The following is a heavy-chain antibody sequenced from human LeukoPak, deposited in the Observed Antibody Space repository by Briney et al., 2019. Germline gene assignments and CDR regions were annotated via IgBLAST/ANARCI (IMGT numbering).Heavy chain of an antibody. Sequence: PSETLSLTCAVYGGSFSGYYWSWIRQPPGKGLEWIGEINHSGNTNYNPSLKSRVTISVDTSKNQFSLKLSSVTAADTAVYYCARGGIAAAADYWGQGTLVTVSS. CDR1: GGSFSGYY. CDR2: INHSGNT. J-gene: IGHJ4*02. V-gene: IGHV4-34*01. D-gene: IGHD6-13*01. CDR3: ARGGIAAAADY.